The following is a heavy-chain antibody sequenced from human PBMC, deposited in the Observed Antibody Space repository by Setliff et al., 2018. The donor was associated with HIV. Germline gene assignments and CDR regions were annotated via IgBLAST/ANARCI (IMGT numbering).Heavy chain of an antibody. J-gene: IGHJ6*03. D-gene: IGHD3-22*01. CDR3: ARDKGDSSGLTYFYMDV. Sequence: SETLSLTCTVSGGSISGDFWTWIRQPAGEGLEWIGRIYTSGSTNYNPSLKSRVTMSVDTSKNQFSLKLSSVTAADTAVYYCARDKGDSSGLTYFYMDVWGKGTTVTVSS. V-gene: IGHV4-4*07. CDR2: IYTSGST. CDR1: GGSISGDF.